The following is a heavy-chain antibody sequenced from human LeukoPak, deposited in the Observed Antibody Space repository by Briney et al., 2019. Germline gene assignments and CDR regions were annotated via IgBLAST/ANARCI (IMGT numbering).Heavy chain of an antibody. CDR2: MNPNSGNT. D-gene: IGHD3-16*02. V-gene: IGHV1-8*03. CDR1: GYTFTSYD. J-gene: IGHJ6*03. Sequence: ASVKVSCKASGYTFTSYDINWVRQATGQGLEWMGWMNPNSGNTGYAQKFQGRVTITRNTSISTAYMELSSLRSEDTAVYYCARRRLDVIGYYYYMDVWGKGTTVTVSS. CDR3: ARRRLDVIGYYYYMDV.